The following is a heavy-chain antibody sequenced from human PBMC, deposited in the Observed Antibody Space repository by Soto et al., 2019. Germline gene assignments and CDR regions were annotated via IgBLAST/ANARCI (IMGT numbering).Heavy chain of an antibody. D-gene: IGHD2-21*02. J-gene: IGHJ4*02. CDR3: AKAARDCGGDCYSSYFDS. CDR2: ITGNAANT. CDR1: RFTFGCYA. V-gene: IGHV3-23*01. Sequence: PGGSLRLSCSASRFTFGCYAMSWVRQSPGKGLEWVSGITGNAANTVYADSVKGRFTISRDNSKNALYLQLNSLRAEDTAVYFCAKAARDCGGDCYSSYFDSWGQGALVTVSS.